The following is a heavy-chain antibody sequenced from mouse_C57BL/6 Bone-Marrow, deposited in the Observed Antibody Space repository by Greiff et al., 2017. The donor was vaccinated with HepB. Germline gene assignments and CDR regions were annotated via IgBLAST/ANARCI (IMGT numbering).Heavy chain of an antibody. Sequence: DVKLQESGGGLVQPGGSLKLSCAASGFTFSDYGMAWVRQAPRKGPEWVAFISNLAYSIYYADTVTGRFTISRENAKNTLYLEMSSLRSEDTAMYYCARHLDYLWYFDVWGTGTTVTVSS. CDR3: ARHLDYLWYFDV. D-gene: IGHD2-4*01. V-gene: IGHV5-15*01. CDR2: ISNLAYSI. CDR1: GFTFSDYG. J-gene: IGHJ1*03.